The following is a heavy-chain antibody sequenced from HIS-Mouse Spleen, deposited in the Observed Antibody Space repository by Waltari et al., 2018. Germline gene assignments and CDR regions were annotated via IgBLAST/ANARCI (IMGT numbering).Heavy chain of an antibody. CDR1: GFTFSSYG. J-gene: IGHJ3*02. CDR3: ASSASAAFDI. Sequence: QVQLVESGGGVVQPGRSLRLSCAASGFTFSSYGMHWVRQAPGKGLEWVAVIAYEGSNKYYADSVKGRFTISRDNSKNALYLQMDSLRAEDTAVYYCASSASAAFDIWGQGTMVTVSS. D-gene: IGHD1-26*01. V-gene: IGHV3-30*03. CDR2: IAYEGSNK.